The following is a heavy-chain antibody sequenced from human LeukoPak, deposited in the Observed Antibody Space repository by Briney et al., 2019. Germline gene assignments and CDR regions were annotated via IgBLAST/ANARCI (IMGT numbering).Heavy chain of an antibody. J-gene: IGHJ4*02. CDR2: TSSNGGST. V-gene: IGHV3-64D*09. CDR3: VKAGLGFGELLSYFDY. D-gene: IGHD3-10*01. Sequence: GGSLRLSCSVSGFTFSSYAMHWVRQAPGKGLEYVSATSSNGGSTYYADSVKGRFTISRDNSKNTLYLQMSSLRAEDTAVYYCVKAGLGFGELLSYFDYWGQGTLVTVSS. CDR1: GFTFSSYA.